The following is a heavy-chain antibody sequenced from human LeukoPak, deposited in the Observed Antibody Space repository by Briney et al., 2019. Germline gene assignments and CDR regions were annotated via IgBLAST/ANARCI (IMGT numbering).Heavy chain of an antibody. D-gene: IGHD6-13*01. V-gene: IGHV1-46*01. CDR1: GYTFTSYY. CDR3: ARDRRDYSSSSPLLQH. CDR2: INPSGGST. J-gene: IGHJ1*01. Sequence: ASVKVSCKASGYTFTSYYLHWVRQAPGQGLEWMGIINPSGGSTSYAQKFQGRVTMTRDTSTSTVYMELSSLRSEDTAVYYCARDRRDYSSSSPLLQHWGQGTLVTVSS.